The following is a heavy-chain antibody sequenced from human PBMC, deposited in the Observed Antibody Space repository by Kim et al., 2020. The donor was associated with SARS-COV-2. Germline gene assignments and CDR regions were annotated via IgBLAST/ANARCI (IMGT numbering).Heavy chain of an antibody. V-gene: IGHV1-8*01. CDR3: TTEPAALFRAMDV. CDR2: MNPNSGNT. CDR1: GYAFTSND. Sequence: ASVKVSCKASGYAFTSNDINWVRQAPGQGLEWMGWMNPNSGNTGYAQRFQGRVTMTRDTSISTAYMELSSLTSDDAAVYYCTTEPAALFRAMDVWGQGTTVTVSS. D-gene: IGHD2-2*01. J-gene: IGHJ6*02.